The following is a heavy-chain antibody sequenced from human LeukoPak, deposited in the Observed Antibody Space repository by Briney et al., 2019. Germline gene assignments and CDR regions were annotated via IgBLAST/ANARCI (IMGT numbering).Heavy chain of an antibody. CDR1: GGTFSSSA. J-gene: IGHJ4*02. CDR3: ARELPTTASPFDY. CDR2: IIPIFGTA. V-gene: IGHV1-69*01. D-gene: IGHD4-17*01. Sequence: SVKVSCKASGGTFSSSAISWVRQAPGQGLEWMGGIIPIFGTANYAQKFQGRVTITADESTSTAYMELSSLRSEDTAVYYCARELPTTASPFDYWGQGTLVTVSS.